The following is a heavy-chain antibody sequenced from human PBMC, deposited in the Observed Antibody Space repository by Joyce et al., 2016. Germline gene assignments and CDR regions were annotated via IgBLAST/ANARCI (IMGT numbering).Heavy chain of an antibody. CDR3: AKILTATYSSGWFLDY. D-gene: IGHD6-25*01. V-gene: IGHV3-30*18. CDR2: ISYDGIYK. J-gene: IGHJ4*02. Sequence: QVQLVESGGGVVQPGRSLRISCAASGLTLSNYGVHWVRQAPGKGREWVAVISYDGIYKYYADSVKGRFNISRDNSKNTVFLEMNSLRAEDTAVYYCAKILTATYSSGWFLDYWGQGTLVTVSS. CDR1: GLTLSNYG.